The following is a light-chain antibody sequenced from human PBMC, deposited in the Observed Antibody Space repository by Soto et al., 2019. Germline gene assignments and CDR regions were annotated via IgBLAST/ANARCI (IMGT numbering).Light chain of an antibody. Sequence: DTQMTQSPSSLSAPVGDRVTITCRASHDINNYLAWYQQKPGKVPKVLIYVASTLRSGVPSRFSGSGSGTELTLTISSLQPEDAATYYCQKYDSALLTFGGGTKVEIK. J-gene: IGKJ4*01. CDR1: HDINNY. CDR3: QKYDSALLT. CDR2: VAS. V-gene: IGKV1-27*01.